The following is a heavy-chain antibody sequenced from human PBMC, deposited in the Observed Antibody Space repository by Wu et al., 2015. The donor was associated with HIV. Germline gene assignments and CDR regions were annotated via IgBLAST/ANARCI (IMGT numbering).Heavy chain of an antibody. J-gene: IGHJ4*02. D-gene: IGHD6-19*01. CDR3: ASPRSPGFSSAWPTYFDY. Sequence: QVHLVQFGGEVKKPGSSVKISCKASGNTFNAINWVRQAPGQGLEWMGGIIPLFGTTDYAQIFQGRVTITTDESTSTAYMRLSSLRSEDTAVYYCASPRSPGFSSAWPTYFDYWGQGTLVTVSS. CDR1: GNTFNA. V-gene: IGHV1-69*05. CDR2: IIPLFGTT.